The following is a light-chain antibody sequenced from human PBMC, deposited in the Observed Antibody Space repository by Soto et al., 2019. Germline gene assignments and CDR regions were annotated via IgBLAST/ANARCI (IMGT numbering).Light chain of an antibody. CDR1: QSVTTR. CDR3: QQYGGSPIT. Sequence: EVVMTQSPATLSVSPWERVTLSCRASQSVTTRLAWYQHKPGQAPRLLMSGASSRASGVPVRFSGSGSGTDFTLTISRLEPEDFALYYCQQYGGSPITFGLGTRLEIK. V-gene: IGKV3-20*01. J-gene: IGKJ5*01. CDR2: GAS.